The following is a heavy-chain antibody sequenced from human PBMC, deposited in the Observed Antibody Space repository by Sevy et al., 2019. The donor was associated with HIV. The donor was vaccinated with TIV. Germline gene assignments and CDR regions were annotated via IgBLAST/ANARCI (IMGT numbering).Heavy chain of an antibody. CDR2: IQYDGSNK. V-gene: IGHV3-30*02. J-gene: IGHJ4*02. Sequence: GGSLRLSCAASGFSFSSYGMHWVRQAPGKGLEWMSYIQYDGSNKDYAHSVKGRFTISRDNSKNTLYLKMNSLRVENTAVFYCVKEGGGEGGDHWGQGTLVTVSS. CDR3: VKEGGGEGGDH. D-gene: IGHD2-21*01. CDR1: GFSFSSYG.